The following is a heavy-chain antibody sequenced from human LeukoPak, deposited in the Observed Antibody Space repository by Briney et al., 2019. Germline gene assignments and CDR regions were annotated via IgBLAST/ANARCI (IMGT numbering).Heavy chain of an antibody. D-gene: IGHD2-2*01. Sequence: GGSLRLSCAASGFTFSSYAMSWVRQAPGKGLEWVSGISGDGGSTYYADSVKGRFTISRDNSKNTLYLQMNSLRAEDTAVYYCARGYQPLDYYFDYWGQGTLVTVSS. CDR1: GFTFSSYA. CDR3: ARGYQPLDYYFDY. V-gene: IGHV3-23*01. CDR2: ISGDGGST. J-gene: IGHJ4*02.